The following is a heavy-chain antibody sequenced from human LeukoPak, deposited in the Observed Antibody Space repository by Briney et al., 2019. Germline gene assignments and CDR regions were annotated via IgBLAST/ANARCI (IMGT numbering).Heavy chain of an antibody. V-gene: IGHV3-23*01. CDR3: AKDLGMVYAPIYYFDY. Sequence: PGGSLRLSCAASGFTFSSYPMSWVRQAPGKGLQWVSAISNGGGSAYYADSVKGRITISRDNSKSTLYLQMNSLGAEDTAVYYCAKDLGMVYAPIYYFDYWGQGTLVTVSS. CDR1: GFTFSSYP. CDR2: ISNGGGSA. J-gene: IGHJ4*02. D-gene: IGHD2-8*01.